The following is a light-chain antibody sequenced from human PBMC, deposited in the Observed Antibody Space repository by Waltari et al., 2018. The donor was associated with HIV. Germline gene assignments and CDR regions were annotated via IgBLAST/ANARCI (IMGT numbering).Light chain of an antibody. CDR3: SSYTSSSALYVV. Sequence: QSALTQPASVSGSPGQSITISCTGTSSDVGGYNYVSCYQQHPGNAPKLMIYDVSNRPSGVSNRFSGSKSGNTASLTISGLQAEDEADYYCSSYTSSSALYVVFGGGTKLTVL. V-gene: IGLV2-14*03. CDR1: SSDVGGYNY. J-gene: IGLJ2*01. CDR2: DVS.